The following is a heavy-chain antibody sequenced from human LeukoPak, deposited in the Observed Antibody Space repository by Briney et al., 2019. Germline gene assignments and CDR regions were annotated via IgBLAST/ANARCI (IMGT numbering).Heavy chain of an antibody. CDR3: AREPESVVVTAIDDY. Sequence: GGSLRLSCAASGFTFSSYGMHWVRQAPGKGLEWVAFIRYDGSNKYYADSVKGRFTISRDNSKNTLYLQMNSLRSEDTAVYYCAREPESVVVTAIDDYWGQGTLVTVSS. CDR1: GFTFSSYG. V-gene: IGHV3-30*02. CDR2: IRYDGSNK. D-gene: IGHD2-21*02. J-gene: IGHJ4*02.